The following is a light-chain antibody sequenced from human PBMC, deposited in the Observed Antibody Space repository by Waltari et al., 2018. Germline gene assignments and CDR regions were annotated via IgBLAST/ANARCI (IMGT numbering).Light chain of an antibody. Sequence: DIQMTQSPSSLSASVGDRVTITCRASQSITDYLNWYQQMPGKAPKLLLYAASNLQSGVPSRFSGSGSGTDFTLTISNLRPEDSATYYCQQSHSSTLTFGGGTKVEIK. CDR2: AAS. J-gene: IGKJ4*01. CDR3: QQSHSSTLT. CDR1: QSITDY. V-gene: IGKV1-39*01.